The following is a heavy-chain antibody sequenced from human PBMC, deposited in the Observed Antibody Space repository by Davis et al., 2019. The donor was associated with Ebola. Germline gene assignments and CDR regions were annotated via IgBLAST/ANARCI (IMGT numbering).Heavy chain of an antibody. CDR2: IDFHGRDT. Sequence: HTSGSLTLSCDGSGCTSSRTWLHWVRQVAGKGLVWISRIDFHGRDTVYDDSVEGRFTISRDNDKNTVYLEMNNLRPEDTALYFCATEGWEAVPLDNWGQGILVIVSS. D-gene: IGHD1-26*01. V-gene: IGHV3-74*01. CDR1: GCTSSRTW. J-gene: IGHJ4*02. CDR3: ATEGWEAVPLDN.